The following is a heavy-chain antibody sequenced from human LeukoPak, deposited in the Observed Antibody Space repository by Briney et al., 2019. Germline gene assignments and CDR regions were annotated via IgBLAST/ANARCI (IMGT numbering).Heavy chain of an antibody. D-gene: IGHD1/OR15-1a*01. CDR3: ARLEHSDGKSYGMNV. V-gene: IGHV5-51*01. CDR1: GYSFTTYW. J-gene: IGHJ6*02. CDR2: IYPGDSDT. Sequence: GESLQISCEGSGYSFTTYWIGWVRQMPGKGLELMGIIYPGDSDTKYSASFQGQVTISAHKSISTAYLQWSSLKASDTAMYYCARLEHSDGKSYGMNVWGQGTTVTVSS.